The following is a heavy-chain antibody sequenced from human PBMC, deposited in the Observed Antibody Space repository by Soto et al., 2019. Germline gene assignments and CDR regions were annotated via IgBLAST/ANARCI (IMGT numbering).Heavy chain of an antibody. CDR1: GYTFSSYF. Sequence: ASVKVSCKASGYTFSSYFITWVRQAPGQGLEWMGWVSAYNGNTNYAQMLQGRVTMTTDTSTSTAYMELRSLRSDDTAVYYCARQNYYSGMDVWGQGTTVTVSS. CDR3: ARQNYYSGMDV. V-gene: IGHV1-18*01. CDR2: VSAYNGNT. J-gene: IGHJ6*02.